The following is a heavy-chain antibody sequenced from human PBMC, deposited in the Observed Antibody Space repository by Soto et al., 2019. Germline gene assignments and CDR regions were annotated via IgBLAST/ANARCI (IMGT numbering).Heavy chain of an antibody. V-gene: IGHV1-18*01. CDR1: GYSFNNFG. Sequence: QVQLVQSGAEVKKPGASVKVSCKASGYSFNNFGITWVRQAPGQGLEWMGWINVDNGNTNYAQNLQGRVTMTTDTSTTTVYMELRSLRSDDTAVYYCVRVPRRISRVQGLMRPPDYWGQGTLVTVSS. CDR3: VRVPRRISRVQGLMRPPDY. J-gene: IGHJ4*02. D-gene: IGHD3-10*01. CDR2: INVDNGNT.